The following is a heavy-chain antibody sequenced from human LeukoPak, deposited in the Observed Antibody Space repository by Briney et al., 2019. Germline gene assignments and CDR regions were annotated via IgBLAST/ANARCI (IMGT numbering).Heavy chain of an antibody. Sequence: GGSLRLSCAASGFTFDDYAMHWVRQAPGKGLEWGSGISWNSGSKGYADSAKGRFTISRDNAKNSLYLQMNSLRTEDTALYYCAKLRNRGTYDSSGYYFDYWGQGTLVTVSS. CDR3: AKLRNRGTYDSSGYYFDY. V-gene: IGHV3-9*01. CDR2: ISWNSGSK. J-gene: IGHJ4*02. CDR1: GFTFDDYA. D-gene: IGHD3-22*01.